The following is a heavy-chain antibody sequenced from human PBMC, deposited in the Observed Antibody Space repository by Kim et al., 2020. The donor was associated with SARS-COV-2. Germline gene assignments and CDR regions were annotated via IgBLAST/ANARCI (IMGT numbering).Heavy chain of an antibody. V-gene: IGHV4-4*06. CDR3: ARATTVTAFFDY. J-gene: IGHJ4*02. D-gene: IGHD4-17*01. Sequence: NYNPSLNIRVTMSVDTAKNQFSLKLNSVTAADTAVYYCARATTVTAFFDYWGQGTLVTVSS.